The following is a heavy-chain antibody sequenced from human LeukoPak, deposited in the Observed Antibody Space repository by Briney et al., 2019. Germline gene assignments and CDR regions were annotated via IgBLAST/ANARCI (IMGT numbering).Heavy chain of an antibody. CDR2: IKQDGGEI. CDR1: GFIFNKYW. D-gene: IGHD1-26*01. Sequence: GGSLRLSCAASGFIFNKYWMTWFRQPPGKGLEWVANIKQDGGEIYYVDSVKGRFTISRDNAKNSLYLQMNSLRAEDTAVYYCARDKVVGATYFDYWGQGTLVTVSS. CDR3: ARDKVVGATYFDY. J-gene: IGHJ4*02. V-gene: IGHV3-7*01.